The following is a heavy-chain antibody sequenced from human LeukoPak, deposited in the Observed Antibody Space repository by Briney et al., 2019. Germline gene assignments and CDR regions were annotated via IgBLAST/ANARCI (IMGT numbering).Heavy chain of an antibody. V-gene: IGHV3-33*01. CDR3: ARGQQLVKTD. J-gene: IGHJ4*02. CDR1: GFNFSTYG. D-gene: IGHD6-13*01. CDR2: IWYDGSIK. Sequence: GGSLRLSCAASGFNFSTYGMHWVRQAPGKGLEWVAVIWYDGSIKNYADSVKGRFTISRDNSKNTVYLQMDSLRAEDTALYYCARGQQLVKTDWGQGTLVTVSS.